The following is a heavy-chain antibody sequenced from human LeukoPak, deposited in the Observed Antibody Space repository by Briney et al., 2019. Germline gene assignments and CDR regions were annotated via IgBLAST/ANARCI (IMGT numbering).Heavy chain of an antibody. D-gene: IGHD2-15*01. Sequence: PSETLSLTCTVSGGSISSYYWSWIRQPAGKGLEWIGRIYTGGSTNYNPSLKSRVTMSVDTSKNQFSLKLSSVTAADTAVYYCARDPGGIVVVAATPYAFDIWGQGTMVTVSS. V-gene: IGHV4-4*07. CDR3: ARDPGGIVVVAATPYAFDI. CDR2: IYTGGST. CDR1: GGSISSYY. J-gene: IGHJ3*02.